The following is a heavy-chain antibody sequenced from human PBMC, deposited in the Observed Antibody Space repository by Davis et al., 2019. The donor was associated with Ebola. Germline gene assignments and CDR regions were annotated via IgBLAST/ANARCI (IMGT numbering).Heavy chain of an antibody. CDR1: GFTFSSYW. Sequence: GESLKISCAASGFTFSSYWMSWVRQAPGKGLEWVANIKQDGSEKYYVDSVKGRFTISRDNAKNSLYLQMNSLRAEDTAVYHCAKGSIAVALFDCWGQGTLVTVSS. J-gene: IGHJ4*02. CDR2: IKQDGSEK. V-gene: IGHV3-7*03. D-gene: IGHD6-19*01. CDR3: AKGSIAVALFDC.